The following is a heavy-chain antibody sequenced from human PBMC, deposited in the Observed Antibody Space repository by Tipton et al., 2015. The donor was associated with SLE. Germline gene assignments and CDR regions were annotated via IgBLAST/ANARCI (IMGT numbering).Heavy chain of an antibody. CDR1: GGSTSGYY. J-gene: IGHJ6*03. CDR3: ARARGGYMDV. CDR2: LYYSGST. V-gene: IGHV4-59*01. D-gene: IGHD3-10*01. Sequence: GLVKPSETLSLTCIVSGGSTSGYYWSWIRQPPGKGLKWIGYLYYSGSTNYNPSLKSRVTISVDTSKNQFSLKLSSVTAADTAVYYCARARGGYMDVWGKGTTVTVSS.